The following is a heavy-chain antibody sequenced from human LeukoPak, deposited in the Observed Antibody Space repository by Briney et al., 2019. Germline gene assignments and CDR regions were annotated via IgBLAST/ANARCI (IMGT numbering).Heavy chain of an antibody. V-gene: IGHV3-21*01. Sequence: GGSLRLSCAASGFTFSSYSMNWVRQAAGRGLAWVSSISSRTGYIFYEDSVKGRFTISRDNSKNTLYLQMNSLRPEDTAVYYCARDFSDDSSGYYGELDYWGQGTLVTVSS. CDR2: ISSRTGYI. J-gene: IGHJ4*02. CDR1: GFTFSSYS. CDR3: ARDFSDDSSGYYGELDY. D-gene: IGHD3-22*01.